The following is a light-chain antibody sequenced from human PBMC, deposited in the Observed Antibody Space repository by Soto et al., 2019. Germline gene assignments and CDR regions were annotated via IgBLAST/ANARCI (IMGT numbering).Light chain of an antibody. CDR1: SSDVGGYDY. J-gene: IGLJ1*01. Sequence: QSALTQPASVSGSPGQSITISCTGTSSDVGGYDYVSWYQQHPGKAPKFMIYEVTNRPSGVSHRFSGSKSGNTASLTISGLQAEDEADYYCTSYTTSSTYVFGTGTKLTV. CDR2: EVT. CDR3: TSYTTSSTYV. V-gene: IGLV2-14*01.